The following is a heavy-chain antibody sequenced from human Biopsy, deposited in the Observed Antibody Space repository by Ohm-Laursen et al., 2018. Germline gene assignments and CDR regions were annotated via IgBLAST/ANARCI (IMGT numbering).Heavy chain of an antibody. CDR3: ASAGYNPDWNFDL. V-gene: IGHV4-59*12. Sequence: GTLSLTCTVSGGPIDSYYWSWIRQPPGKALEWIGYIYFTGRTSYNPSLKSRVTMSVNTSKKQFSLRLSSVTAADTAVYYCASAGYNPDWNFDLWGRGTRVTVFS. CDR2: IYFTGRT. CDR1: GGPIDSYY. J-gene: IGHJ2*01. D-gene: IGHD5-24*01.